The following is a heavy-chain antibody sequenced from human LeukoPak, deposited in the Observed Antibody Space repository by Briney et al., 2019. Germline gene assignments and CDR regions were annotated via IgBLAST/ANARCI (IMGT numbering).Heavy chain of an antibody. CDR1: GFTFSSYA. D-gene: IGHD5-12*01. CDR3: AKVVYSGYGPADY. CDR2: ISGSGGGT. V-gene: IGHV3-23*01. Sequence: PGGSLRLSCAASGFTFSSYAMSWVRQAPGKGLEWVSTISGSGGGTYCTDSVKGRFTISRDNSKNTLYLQPSSQRAEETAVYYCAKVVYSGYGPADYWGQGTLVTVSS. J-gene: IGHJ4*02.